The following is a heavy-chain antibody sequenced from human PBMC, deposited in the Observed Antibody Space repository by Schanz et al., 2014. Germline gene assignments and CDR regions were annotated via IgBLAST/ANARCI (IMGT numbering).Heavy chain of an antibody. V-gene: IGHV3-23*01. CDR1: GFTFSSYT. CDR3: ARDLLVSHYDFWSGNDY. Sequence: EVQLLESGGGLVQPGGSLRLSCAGSGFTFSSYTMSWVRQAPGKGLQWVSSLSGDGGTTHYADSVKGRFTISRDNSKNTLYLQMNSLRADDTAVYYCARDLLVSHYDFWSGNDYWGQGTLVTVSS. D-gene: IGHD3-3*01. CDR2: LSGDGGTT. J-gene: IGHJ4*02.